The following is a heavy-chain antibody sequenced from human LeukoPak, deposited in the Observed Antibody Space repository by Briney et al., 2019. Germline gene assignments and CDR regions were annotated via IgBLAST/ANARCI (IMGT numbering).Heavy chain of an antibody. CDR2: ISYDGSNK. CDR1: GFTFSSYA. Sequence: SGGSLRLSCAASGFTFSSYAMHWVRQAPGKGLEWVAVISYDGSNKYYADSVKGRFTISRDNSKNTLYLQMNSLRAEDTAVYYCARGSITMIPPVDYWGQGTLVTVSS. J-gene: IGHJ4*02. CDR3: ARGSITMIPPVDY. V-gene: IGHV3-30-3*01. D-gene: IGHD3-22*01.